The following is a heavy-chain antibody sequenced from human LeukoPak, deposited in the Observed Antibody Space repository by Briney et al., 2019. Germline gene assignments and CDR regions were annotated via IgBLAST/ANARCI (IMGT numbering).Heavy chain of an antibody. D-gene: IGHD3-10*01. V-gene: IGHV5-51*01. CDR1: GDGFSNYW. Sequence: GESLRISCKASGDGFSNYWIGWVRQLPGEGPEWVGFVYPADASTRYSPSFQGQVTISADKSISTAYLQWSSLKASDTAMYYCARRYYHTTEFDPWGREPWSPSPQ. CDR3: ARRYYHTTEFDP. J-gene: IGHJ5*02. CDR2: VYPADAST.